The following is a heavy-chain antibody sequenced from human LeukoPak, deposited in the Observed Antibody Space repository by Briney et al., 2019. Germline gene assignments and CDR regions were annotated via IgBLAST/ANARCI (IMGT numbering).Heavy chain of an antibody. J-gene: IGHJ4*02. Sequence: PSETLSLTCAVYGGSFSGYYWSWIRQPPGKGLEWIGEINHSGSTNYNPSLKSRVTISVDTSKNQFSLKLSSVTAADTAVYYCARGLGVNYYDSSGYLQHPSYDHWGQGTLVTVSS. CDR3: ARGLGVNYYDSSGYLQHPSYDH. V-gene: IGHV4-34*01. CDR1: GGSFSGYY. D-gene: IGHD3-22*01. CDR2: INHSGST.